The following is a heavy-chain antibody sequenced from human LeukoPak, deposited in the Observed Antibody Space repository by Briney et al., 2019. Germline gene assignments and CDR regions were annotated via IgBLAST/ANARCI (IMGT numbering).Heavy chain of an antibody. V-gene: IGHV4-38-2*01. J-gene: IGHJ4*02. CDR1: GYSINSDYY. D-gene: IGHD2-8*01. CDR2: ISHSGST. CDR3: ARGSSSPDGVYFDY. Sequence: SETLSLTCAVSGYSINSDYYWGWIRQPPGKGLECVGTISHSGSTYYNPSLKSRVTISLDTSKNQFSLKLTSVTAADTAVYFCARGSSSPDGVYFDYWGRGTLVTVSS.